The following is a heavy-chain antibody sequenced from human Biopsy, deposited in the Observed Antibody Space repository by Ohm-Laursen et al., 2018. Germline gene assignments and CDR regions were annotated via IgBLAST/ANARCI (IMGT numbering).Heavy chain of an antibody. D-gene: IGHD1-1*01. J-gene: IGHJ3*01. CDR2: ISKGGDT. V-gene: IGHV4-59*01. CDR3: ARLYRLDDYWNDDPPDAFDV. Sequence: TLSLTCAVSGGSITDEYWIWIRQSPGKGLEWIGFISKGGDTTYNSSLRGRVAISVDTSKNQFPLKLSSGTAADTAIFFCARLYRLDDYWNDDPPDAFDVWGQGTRVTVSS. CDR1: GGSITDEY.